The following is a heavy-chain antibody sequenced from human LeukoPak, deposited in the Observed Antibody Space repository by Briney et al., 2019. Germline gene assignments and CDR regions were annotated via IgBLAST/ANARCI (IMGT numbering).Heavy chain of an antibody. V-gene: IGHV1-18*01. D-gene: IGHD3-3*01. Sequence: GASVKVSCKASGYTCTSYGIRWVRQAPGQGLEWMGWISAYNGNTNYAQKLQGRVTMTTDTSTSTAYMELRSLRSDDTAVYYCARDWDFWSGYYPGYYYYGMDVWGQGTTVTVSS. CDR1: GYTCTSYG. J-gene: IGHJ6*02. CDR3: ARDWDFWSGYYPGYYYYGMDV. CDR2: ISAYNGNT.